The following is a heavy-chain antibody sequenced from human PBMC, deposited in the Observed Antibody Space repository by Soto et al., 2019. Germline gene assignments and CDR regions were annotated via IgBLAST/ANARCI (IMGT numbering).Heavy chain of an antibody. V-gene: IGHV3-23*01. CDR2: ISGSGGST. J-gene: IGHJ4*02. D-gene: IGHD5-12*01. CDR3: AKGRDGYNSYFDY. CDR1: GFTFSSYA. Sequence: WGSLRLSCAASGFTFSSYAMSWVRQAPGKGLEWVSAISGSGGSTYYADSVKGRFTISRDNSKNTLYLQMNSLRAEDTAVYYCAKGRDGYNSYFDYWGQGTLVTVSS.